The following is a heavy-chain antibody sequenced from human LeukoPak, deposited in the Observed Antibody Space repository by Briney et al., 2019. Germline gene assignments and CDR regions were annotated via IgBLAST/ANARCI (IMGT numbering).Heavy chain of an antibody. CDR3: NSPSYYYGMDV. D-gene: IGHD4-23*01. J-gene: IGHJ6*02. CDR2: IIPIFGTA. CDR1: GGTFSSYA. V-gene: IGHV1-69*13. Sequence: SVKVSFKASGGTFSSYAISWVRQAPGQGLEWMGGIIPIFGTANYAQKFQGRVTITADESMSTAYMELSSLRSEDTAVYYCNSPSYYYGMDVWGQGPTVTVSS.